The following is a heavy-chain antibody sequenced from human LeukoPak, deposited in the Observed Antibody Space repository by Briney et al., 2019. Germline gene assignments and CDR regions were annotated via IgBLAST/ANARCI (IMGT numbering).Heavy chain of an antibody. CDR1: GFTFSSYW. D-gene: IGHD6-13*01. J-gene: IGHJ4*02. CDR3: ARDAPSSYSSSPFDY. CDR2: ISSSSSYI. Sequence: PGGSLRLSCAAPGFTFSSYWMSWVRQAPGKGLEWVSSISSSSSYIYYADSVKGRFTISRDNAKNSLYLQMNSLRAEDTAVYYCARDAPSSYSSSPFDYWGQGTLVTVSS. V-gene: IGHV3-21*01.